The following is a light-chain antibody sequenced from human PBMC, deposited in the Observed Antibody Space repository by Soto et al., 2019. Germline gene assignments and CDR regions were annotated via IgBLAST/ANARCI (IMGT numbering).Light chain of an antibody. V-gene: IGLV3-1*01. J-gene: IGLJ2*01. CDR1: KLGDKY. CDR3: QAWDSSVV. CDR2: QDS. Sequence: SYELTQPPSVSVSPGQTASITCSGDKLGDKYACWYQQKPGQSPVLVIYQDSKRHSGIPERFSGSNSGNTATLTICGTQAMDEADYYCQAWDSSVVFGGGTQLTVL.